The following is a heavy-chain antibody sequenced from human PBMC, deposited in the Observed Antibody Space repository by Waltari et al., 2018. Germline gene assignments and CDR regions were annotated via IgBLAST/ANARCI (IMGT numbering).Heavy chain of an antibody. J-gene: IGHJ4*02. CDR2: VLGSGRT. V-gene: IGHV4-4*02. CDR3: ARDRGRGLYLDT. Sequence: GGWSAKPPRKGREWICQVLGSGRTNYNPSVASRVTISLDTSTHQFALKLTSAAAADTALYYCARDRGRGLYLDTWGQGILVTVSP. D-gene: IGHD2-15*01.